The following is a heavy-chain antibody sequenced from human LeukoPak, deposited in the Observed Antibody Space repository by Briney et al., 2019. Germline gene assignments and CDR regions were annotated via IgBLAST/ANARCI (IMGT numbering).Heavy chain of an antibody. J-gene: IGHJ3*02. CDR1: GYTFTSYY. Sequence: ASVKVSCKASGYTFTSYYMHWVRQAPGQGLEWMGIINPSGGSTSYAQKFQGRVTMTRDTSTSTVYMELSSLRSEDTAVYYCARPVAAAVGSDWDDAFDIWGQGTMVTVSS. CDR2: INPSGGST. V-gene: IGHV1-46*01. CDR3: ARPVAAAVGSDWDDAFDI. D-gene: IGHD6-13*01.